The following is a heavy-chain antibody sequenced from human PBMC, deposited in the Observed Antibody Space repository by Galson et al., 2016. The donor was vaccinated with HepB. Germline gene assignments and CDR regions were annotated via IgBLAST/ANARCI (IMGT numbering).Heavy chain of an antibody. D-gene: IGHD1-26*01. J-gene: IGHJ4*02. CDR1: AFTVSSYS. V-gene: IGHV3-21*01. CDR3: ARDVVGAAFDS. Sequence: SLRLSCAASAFTVSSYSMNWVRQAPGKGLEWVSSISTSSTYIYYADSVKGRFTISRDNAKNSLYLQMNSLRAEDTAVYYCARDVVGAAFDSWGQGTLVTVSS. CDR2: ISTSSTYI.